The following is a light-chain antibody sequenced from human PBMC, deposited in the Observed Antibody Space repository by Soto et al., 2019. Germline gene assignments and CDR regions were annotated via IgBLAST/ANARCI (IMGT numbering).Light chain of an antibody. CDR3: QQTYGTPPT. Sequence: DIQMTQSPSSLSTSVLDIVAITCLASENIRDFVNWYQQKPGKAPNLLIYGASTLQGGVPSRFSGSGSATDFTLTISSLQHEDFATYYCQQTYGTPPTFGQGTKVDIK. CDR2: GAS. CDR1: ENIRDF. J-gene: IGKJ1*01. V-gene: IGKV1-39*01.